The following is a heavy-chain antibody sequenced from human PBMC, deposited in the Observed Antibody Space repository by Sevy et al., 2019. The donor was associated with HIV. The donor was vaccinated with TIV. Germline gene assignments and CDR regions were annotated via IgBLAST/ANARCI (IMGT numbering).Heavy chain of an antibody. CDR2: ISYDGSNK. V-gene: IGHV3-30*18. CDR1: GFTFSSYG. Sequence: GESLKISCAASGFTFSSYGMHWVRQAPGKGQDWVTVISYDGSNKYYADSVKGRFTISRDNSKNTLYLQMNSLRVEDTAVYYCAKGGQWLVRDWFDPWGQGTLVTVSS. J-gene: IGHJ5*02. D-gene: IGHD6-19*01. CDR3: AKGGQWLVRDWFDP.